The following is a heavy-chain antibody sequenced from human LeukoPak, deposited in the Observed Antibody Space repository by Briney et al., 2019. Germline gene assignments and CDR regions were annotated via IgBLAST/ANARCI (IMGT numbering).Heavy chain of an antibody. CDR2: ISYDGANK. J-gene: IGHJ4*02. CDR3: AKEHVLKGTADY. Sequence: GRSLRLSCAPSGFTFSSYGIHSVRQAPGKGLEWVGVISYDGANKYYADSVKGRFTISRDNSKNTLYLQMNGLRAEDTAVYYCAKEHVLKGTADYWGQGTLVTVSS. CDR1: GFTFSSYG. D-gene: IGHD1-7*01. V-gene: IGHV3-30*18.